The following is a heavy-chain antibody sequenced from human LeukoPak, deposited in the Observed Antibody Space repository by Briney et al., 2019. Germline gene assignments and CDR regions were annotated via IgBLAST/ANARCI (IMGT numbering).Heavy chain of an antibody. CDR1: GGSFSGYY. CDR3: ARGEIMVRGVIITRWFDP. J-gene: IGHJ5*02. Sequence: SETLSLTCAVYGGSFSGYYWSWIRQPPGKGLEWIGEINHSGSTNYNPSLKSRVTISVDTSKNQSSLKLSSVTAADTAVYYCARGEIMVRGVIITRWFDPWGQGTLVTVSS. V-gene: IGHV4-34*01. CDR2: INHSGST. D-gene: IGHD3-10*01.